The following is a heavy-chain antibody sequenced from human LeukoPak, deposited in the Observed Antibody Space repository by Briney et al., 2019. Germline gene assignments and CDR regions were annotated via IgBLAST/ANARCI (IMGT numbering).Heavy chain of an antibody. D-gene: IGHD2-21*02. Sequence: SETLSLTCTVSGGSISSSSYYWGWIRQPPGKGLEWIGSIYYSGSTYYNPSLKSRVTISVDTSKNQFSLKLSSVTAADTAVYYCVGIVVVTATTLRDYWGQGTLVTVSS. J-gene: IGHJ4*02. V-gene: IGHV4-39*01. CDR1: GGSISSSSYY. CDR2: IYYSGST. CDR3: VGIVVVTATTLRDY.